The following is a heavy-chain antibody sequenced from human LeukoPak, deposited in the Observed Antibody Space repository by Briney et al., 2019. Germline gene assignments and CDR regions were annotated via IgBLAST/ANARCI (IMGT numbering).Heavy chain of an antibody. V-gene: IGHV4-39*07. D-gene: IGHD2-21*02. CDR3: AKDRAVTVGFLADAFDI. CDR1: GASISTKNYY. Sequence: PSETLSLTCIVSGASISTKNYYWGWIRQPPGRGPEYIGNFYYSGSTKYNPSLKSRVTISVDTSKHVFSLRLSSVTAADTAVYYCAKDRAVTVGFLADAFDIWGQGTMVTVSS. J-gene: IGHJ3*02. CDR2: FYYSGST.